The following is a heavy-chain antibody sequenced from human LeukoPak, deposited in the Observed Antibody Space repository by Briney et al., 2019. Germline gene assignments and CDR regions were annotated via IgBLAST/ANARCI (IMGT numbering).Heavy chain of an antibody. D-gene: IGHD5-12*01. CDR2: INSDGSST. V-gene: IGHV3-74*01. CDR3: ARVAYYYYGMDV. J-gene: IGHJ6*02. Sequence: GGSLRLSCAASGFTFNNYWMHWVRQAPGKGLVWVSRINSDGSSTNYADSVRGRFTISRDNAKKTLYLRLNSLRADDTGVYYCARVAYYYYGMDVWGQGTTVIVSS. CDR1: GFTFNNYW.